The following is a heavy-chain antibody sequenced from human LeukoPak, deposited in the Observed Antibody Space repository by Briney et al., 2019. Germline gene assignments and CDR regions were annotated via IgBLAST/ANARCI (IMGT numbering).Heavy chain of an antibody. CDR2: LNPNSGGT. D-gene: IGHD5-18*01. J-gene: IGHJ4*02. Sequence: GASVKVSCKASGYTFTDHYMHWVRQAPGQGLEWMGWLNPNSGGTNYAQKFQGRVTMTRDTSISTAYMELSRLRSDDTAVYYCAGGYSYGYFDYWSQGTLVTVSS. V-gene: IGHV1-2*02. CDR3: AGGYSYGYFDY. CDR1: GYTFTDHY.